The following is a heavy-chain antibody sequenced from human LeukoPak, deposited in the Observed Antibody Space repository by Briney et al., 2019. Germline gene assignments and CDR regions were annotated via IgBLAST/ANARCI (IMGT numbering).Heavy chain of an antibody. CDR2: ISGSGGST. CDR3: ANGNRWFGELFPFSDGMDV. Sequence: PGGSLRLSCAASGFTFSSYAMSWVRQAPGKGLEWVSAISGSGGSTYYADSVKGRFTIARDNSKNTLYLQMNSLRAEDTAVYYCANGNRWFGELFPFSDGMDVWGKGTTVTVSS. D-gene: IGHD3-10*01. J-gene: IGHJ6*04. CDR1: GFTFSSYA. V-gene: IGHV3-23*01.